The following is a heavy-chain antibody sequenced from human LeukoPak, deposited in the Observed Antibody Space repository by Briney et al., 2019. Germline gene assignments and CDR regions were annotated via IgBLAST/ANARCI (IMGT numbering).Heavy chain of an antibody. J-gene: IGHJ4*02. CDR2: ISSSSSTI. V-gene: IGHV3-48*01. CDR1: GFTSSGYS. D-gene: IGHD1-1*01. CDR3: AGTLFYFDY. Sequence: GGSLRLSCAASGFTSSGYSINWVRQAPGKGLEWVSYISSSSSTIYYADSVKGRFTISRDNAKNSLYLQMNSLRAEDTAVYYCAGTLFYFDYWGQGTLVTVSS.